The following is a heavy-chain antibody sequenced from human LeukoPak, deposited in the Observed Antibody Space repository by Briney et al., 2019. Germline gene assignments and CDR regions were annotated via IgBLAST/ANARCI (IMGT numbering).Heavy chain of an antibody. V-gene: IGHV4-30-4*08. CDR1: GDSIRSGDYY. D-gene: IGHD6-6*01. CDR3: ARGREQLGDIDY. Sequence: TPSETLSLTCTVSGDSIRSGDYYWSWIRQPPGKGLEGIGYIYYSGSTYYNPSLKNRVTISVDTSKNQFSLKLSSVTAADTAVYYCARGREQLGDIDYWGQGTLVSLSS. J-gene: IGHJ4*02. CDR2: IYYSGST.